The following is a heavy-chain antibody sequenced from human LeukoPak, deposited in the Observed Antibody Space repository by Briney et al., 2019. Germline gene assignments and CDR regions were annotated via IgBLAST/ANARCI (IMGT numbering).Heavy chain of an antibody. V-gene: IGHV4-59*01. CDR3: ARASYGLYYYYYYMDV. CDR1: GGSFSGYY. J-gene: IGHJ6*03. Sequence: PSETLSLTCAVYGGSFSGYYWSWIRQPPGKGLEWIGYIYYSGSTNYNPSLKSRVTISVDTSKNQFSLKLSSVTAADTAVYYCARASYGLYYYYYYMDVWGKGTTVTVSS. CDR2: IYYSGST. D-gene: IGHD3-16*01.